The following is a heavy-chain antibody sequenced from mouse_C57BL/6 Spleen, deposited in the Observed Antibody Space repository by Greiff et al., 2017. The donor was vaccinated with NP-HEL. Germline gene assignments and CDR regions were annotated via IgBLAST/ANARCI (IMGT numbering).Heavy chain of an antibody. Sequence: QVQLQQPGAELVKPGASVKLSCKASGYTFTSYWMQWVKQRPGQGLEWIGEIDPSDSYTNYNQKFKGKATLTVDTSSSTAYMQLSSLTSEDSAVYYCARQGVVAHWYFDVWGTGTTVTVSS. CDR3: ARQGVVAHWYFDV. V-gene: IGHV1-50*01. J-gene: IGHJ1*03. CDR2: IDPSDSYT. D-gene: IGHD1-1*01. CDR1: GYTFTSYW.